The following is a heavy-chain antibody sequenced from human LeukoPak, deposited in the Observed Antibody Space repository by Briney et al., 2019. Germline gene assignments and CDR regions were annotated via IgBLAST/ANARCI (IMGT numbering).Heavy chain of an antibody. CDR1: GFTFSAYG. CDR3: AKDLTTLFLASDV. D-gene: IGHD4-11*01. Sequence: PGGSLRLSCAASGFTFSAYGMQWVRQAPGKGREWVAVISNDVDNKYYANSVKGRFTISRDSSKSTLFLQMNSLRPEDTAVYSCAKDLTTLFLASDVWGLGTMVTVSS. J-gene: IGHJ3*01. V-gene: IGHV3-30*18. CDR2: ISNDVDNK.